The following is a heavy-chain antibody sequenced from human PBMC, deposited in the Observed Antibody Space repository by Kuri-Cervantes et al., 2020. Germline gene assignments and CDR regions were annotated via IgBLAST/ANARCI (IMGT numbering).Heavy chain of an antibody. CDR1: GFTFSNAW. CDR2: IKSKTDGGTT. V-gene: IGHV3-15*01. CDR3: ARARIAAAGTWDY. D-gene: IGHD6-13*01. Sequence: GGSLRLSCAASGFTFSNAWMSWVRQAPGKGLEWVGRIKSKTDGGTTDYAAPVKGRFTISRDDSKNTLYLQMNSLRAEDTAVYYCARARIAAAGTWDYWGQGTLVTVSS. J-gene: IGHJ4*02.